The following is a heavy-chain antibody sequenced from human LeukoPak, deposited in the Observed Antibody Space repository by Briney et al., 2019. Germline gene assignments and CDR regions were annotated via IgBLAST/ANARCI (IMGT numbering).Heavy chain of an antibody. CDR3: ARGASELLWFGESGGVIAFDI. CDR2: ISAYNGNT. CDR1: GYTFTSYG. D-gene: IGHD3-10*01. Sequence: ASVKVSCKASGYTFTSYGISWVRQAPGQGLEWMGWISAYNGNTNYAQKLQGRVTMTTDTSTSTAYMELRSLRSDGTAVYYCARGASELLWFGESGGVIAFDIWGQGTMVTVSS. J-gene: IGHJ3*02. V-gene: IGHV1-18*01.